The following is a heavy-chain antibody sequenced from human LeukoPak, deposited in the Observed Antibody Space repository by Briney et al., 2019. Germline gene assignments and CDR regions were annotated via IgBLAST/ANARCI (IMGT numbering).Heavy chain of an antibody. J-gene: IGHJ4*02. CDR1: GMTLNSHA. CDR2: ITPSGDGT. CDR3: AQDSPVLTF. V-gene: IGHV3-23*01. D-gene: IGHD3-16*01. Sequence: PGGSLRLSCAASGMTLNSHAMSWVRRAPGKGLEWVSAITPSGDGTYYADSVKDRFTISRDNSANTLYLQMSSLRADDTAVYYCAQDSPVLTFWGQGALVTVSS.